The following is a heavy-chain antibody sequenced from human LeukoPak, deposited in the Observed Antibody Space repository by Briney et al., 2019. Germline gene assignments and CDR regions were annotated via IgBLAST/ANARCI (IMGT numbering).Heavy chain of an antibody. CDR3: ARLASSSWPLYYYYGMDV. D-gene: IGHD6-13*01. CDR2: MNPNNGNT. CDR1: GYTFTSYD. V-gene: IGHV1-8*01. Sequence: GASVKVCCKASGYTFTSYDINWVRQATGQGLEWMRWMNPNNGNTGYAQKFQGRVTMTRSTSISTAYMELSSLRSEDTAVYYCARLASSSWPLYYYYGMDVWGQGTTVTVSS. J-gene: IGHJ6*02.